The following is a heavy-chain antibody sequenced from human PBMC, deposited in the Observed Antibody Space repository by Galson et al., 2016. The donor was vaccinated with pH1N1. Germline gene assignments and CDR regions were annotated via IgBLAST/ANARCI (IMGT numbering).Heavy chain of an antibody. CDR1: GFTFTSHA. Sequence: SLRLSCAASGFTFTSHATTWVRQAPGKGLEWVSTMSGSGDNTYYADSVKGRFIISKDNSKNTLYLQMYSLRGEDTAVYYCAKPNCASSRCYYHSHVWGQGTTVTVSS. D-gene: IGHD2-15*01. V-gene: IGHV3-23*01. CDR2: MSGSGDNT. J-gene: IGHJ3*01. CDR3: AKPNCASSRCYYHSHV.